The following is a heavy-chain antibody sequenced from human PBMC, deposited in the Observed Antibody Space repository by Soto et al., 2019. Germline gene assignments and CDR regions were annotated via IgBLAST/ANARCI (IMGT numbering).Heavy chain of an antibody. Sequence: QVQLQESGPGLVKPSETLSLTCTVSGGSISNYYWNWIRQSPGKGLEWIGYIYSSGSTHHNPPLQNRDTTSTHTSTNRVSLRGISVTVADTALYDCARDPTPIYGVNSFAYWGQGPPVTVSS. CDR1: GGSISNYY. CDR2: IYSSGST. V-gene: IGHV4-59*01. J-gene: IGHJ4*02. CDR3: ARDPTPIYGVNSFAY. D-gene: IGHD2-8*01.